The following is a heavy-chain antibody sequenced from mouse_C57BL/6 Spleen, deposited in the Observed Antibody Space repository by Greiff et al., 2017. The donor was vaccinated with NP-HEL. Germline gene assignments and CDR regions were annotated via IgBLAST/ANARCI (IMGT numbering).Heavy chain of an antibody. J-gene: IGHJ3*01. D-gene: IGHD3-2*02. V-gene: IGHV1-69*01. CDR2: IDPSDSYT. CDR3: ARGDSSGYAAWFAY. CDR1: GYTFTSYW. Sequence: VQLQQSGAELVMPGASVKLSCKASGYTFTSYWMHWVKQRPGQGLEWIGEIDPSDSYTNYNQKFKGKSTLTVDKSSSTAYMQLSSLTSEDSAVYDCARGDSSGYAAWFAYGGQGTLVTVSA.